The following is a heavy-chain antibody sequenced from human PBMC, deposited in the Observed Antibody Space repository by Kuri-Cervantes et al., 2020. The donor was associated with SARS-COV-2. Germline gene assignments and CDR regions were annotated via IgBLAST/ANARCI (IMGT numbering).Heavy chain of an antibody. CDR3: AGSPGGVFDC. Sequence: SETLSLTCTVSGGSISSSSYYWGWIRQPPGKGLEWIGSIYYSGSTNYNPSLKSRVTISVDTSKHQLSLKLSSVTAADTAVYYCAGSPGGVFDCWGQGTLVTVSS. CDR1: GGSISSSSYY. V-gene: IGHV4-39*07. J-gene: IGHJ4*02. CDR2: IYYSGST. D-gene: IGHD3-16*01.